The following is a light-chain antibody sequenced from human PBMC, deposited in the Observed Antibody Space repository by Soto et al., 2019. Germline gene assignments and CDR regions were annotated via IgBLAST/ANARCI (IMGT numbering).Light chain of an antibody. Sequence: DIQMTQSPSSLSATVGDRVTITCRASQTIGKYLNWYQQQPGKVPKLLIYDASYLQSGVPSRFSGSEYGTDFTLNISDLRPEDFATYYCQQSFSIPFTFGPGTKVDIK. V-gene: IGKV1-39*01. CDR2: DAS. CDR3: QQSFSIPFT. CDR1: QTIGKY. J-gene: IGKJ3*01.